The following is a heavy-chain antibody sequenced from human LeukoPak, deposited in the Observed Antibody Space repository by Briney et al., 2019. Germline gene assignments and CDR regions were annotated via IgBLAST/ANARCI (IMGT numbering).Heavy chain of an antibody. Sequence: PGGSLRLSCAASGFTLSTYWMSWVRQAPGKGMEWVAIIKQDGSETYYLDCVKGRFTISRDNAENSLYLQMNSLRAEDTAVYYCARDTSSIVGPRFDYWGQGTLVTVSS. CDR3: ARDTSSIVGPRFDY. J-gene: IGHJ4*02. V-gene: IGHV3-7*01. CDR2: IKQDGSET. D-gene: IGHD1-26*01. CDR1: GFTLSTYW.